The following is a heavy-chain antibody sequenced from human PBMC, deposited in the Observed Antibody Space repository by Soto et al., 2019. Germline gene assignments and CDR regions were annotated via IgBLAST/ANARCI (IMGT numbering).Heavy chain of an antibody. CDR1: GYTFTSYN. CDR3: ARAAGRFAELFWFDP. J-gene: IGHJ5*02. Sequence: QVQLVQSGAEVQKPGAAVKVSCKASGYTFTSYNIHWVRQAPGQGLEWVGMINPRGVFTTYAQKFRARVTMTGDTSTGVVSMELTNLRSEDTAVYYCARAAGRFAELFWFDPWGQGTLVSVSS. D-gene: IGHD3-10*01. CDR2: INPRGVFT. V-gene: IGHV1-46*01.